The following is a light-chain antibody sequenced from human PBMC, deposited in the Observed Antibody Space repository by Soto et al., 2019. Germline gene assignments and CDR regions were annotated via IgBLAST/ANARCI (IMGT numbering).Light chain of an antibody. J-gene: IGLJ2*01. Sequence: QSALTQPRSVSGSPGQSVTLSCTGTSSDVGGYDFVSWYQQYPGKAPKLIIFDVSARPSGVPDRFSGSKSGNTASLTISGLQADDEADYYCCSYAGTYSPVLGGGTKLTVL. CDR1: SSDVGGYDF. V-gene: IGLV2-11*01. CDR3: CSYAGTYSPV. CDR2: DVS.